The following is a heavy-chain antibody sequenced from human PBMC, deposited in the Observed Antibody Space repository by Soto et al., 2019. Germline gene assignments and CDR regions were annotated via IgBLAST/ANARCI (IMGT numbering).Heavy chain of an antibody. V-gene: IGHV4-30-4*01. CDR1: GDSISSSDYF. Sequence: QVQLQESGPGLVRPSQTLSLTCAVSGDSISSSDYFWSWIRQPPGQGLEWIGYIYYSGNTYFNPSLQSRITISLDASKNHFSLKLTSVTAADTAVYFCARGAYSSSSSFFDSWGQGTLVTVSS. CDR2: IYYSGNT. D-gene: IGHD6-6*01. CDR3: ARGAYSSSSSFFDS. J-gene: IGHJ4*02.